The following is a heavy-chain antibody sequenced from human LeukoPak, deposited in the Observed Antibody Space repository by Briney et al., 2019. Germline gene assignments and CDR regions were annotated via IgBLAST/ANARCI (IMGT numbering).Heavy chain of an antibody. CDR2: INNDGSST. CDR3: ARGAYGDYPDY. Sequence: GGSLRLSCAASEFTFSSYWMHWVRQAPGKGLVWVSHINNDGSSTGYADSVKGRFTISRDNAKNTPYLQMNSLRAEDTAVYFCARGAYGDYPDYWGQGTLVTVSS. V-gene: IGHV3-74*01. CDR1: EFTFSSYW. J-gene: IGHJ4*02. D-gene: IGHD4-17*01.